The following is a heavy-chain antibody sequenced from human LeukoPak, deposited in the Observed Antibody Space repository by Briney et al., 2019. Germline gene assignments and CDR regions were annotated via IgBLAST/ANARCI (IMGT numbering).Heavy chain of an antibody. CDR1: GYTFTSYG. CDR3: AREATKQQLVDH. D-gene: IGHD6-13*01. CDR2: ISAYNGNT. Sequence: GESLKVSCKASGYTFTSYGISWVRQAPGQGLEWMGWISAYNGNTNYTQKLQGRVTMTTDTSTSTAYMELRSLRSDDTAVYYCAREATKQQLVDHWGQGTLVTVSS. V-gene: IGHV1-18*01. J-gene: IGHJ4*02.